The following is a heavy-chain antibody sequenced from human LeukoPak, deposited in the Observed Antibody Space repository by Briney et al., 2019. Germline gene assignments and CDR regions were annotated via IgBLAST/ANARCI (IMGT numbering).Heavy chain of an antibody. V-gene: IGHV4-31*03. CDR1: GGSISSGGYY. J-gene: IGHJ4*02. CDR3: ARGWYSSSWFFDY. CDR2: IYYSGST. Sequence: PSQTLSLTCTVSGGSISSGGYYWSWTRQHPGKGLEWIGYIYYSGSTYYNPSLKSRVTISVDTSKNQFSLKLSSVTAADTAVYYCARGWYSSSWFFDYWGQGTLVTVSS. D-gene: IGHD6-13*01.